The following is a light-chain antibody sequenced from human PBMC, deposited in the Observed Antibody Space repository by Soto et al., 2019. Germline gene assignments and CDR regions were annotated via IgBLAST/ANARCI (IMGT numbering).Light chain of an antibody. CDR1: SSDVGGYNY. CDR2: EVS. Sequence: QSVLTQPASLSGSPGQSITISCTGASSDVGGYNYVSWHQQHPGKAPKLMIYEVSNRPSGVPDRFSGSKSGNTASLIVSGLQAEDEADYYCSSYAGSNNFVFGTGTKVTVL. J-gene: IGLJ1*01. V-gene: IGLV2-8*01. CDR3: SSYAGSNNFV.